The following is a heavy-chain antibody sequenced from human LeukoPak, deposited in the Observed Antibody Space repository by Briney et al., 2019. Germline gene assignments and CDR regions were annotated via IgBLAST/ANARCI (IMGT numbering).Heavy chain of an antibody. J-gene: IGHJ4*02. CDR1: GGSISSYY. Sequence: PSETLSLTCTASGGSISSYYWSWIRQPAGKGLEWIGRIYSTGSTNYNPSLKSRVTMSVDTSKNQFSLRLRSVTAAGTAVYYCARQIASAGTAGFDFWGQGALVTVSS. V-gene: IGHV4-4*07. D-gene: IGHD6-13*01. CDR2: IYSTGST. CDR3: ARQIASAGTAGFDF.